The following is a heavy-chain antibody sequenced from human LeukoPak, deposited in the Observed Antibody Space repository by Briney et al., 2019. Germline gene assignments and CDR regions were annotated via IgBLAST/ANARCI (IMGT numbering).Heavy chain of an antibody. J-gene: IGHJ4*02. Sequence: PGGSLRLSCAASGFTFDDYAMHWVRQAPGKGLEWVSLISWDGGIIYYADSVKGRFTISRDSAKNSLYLQMNSLRAEDTAVYYCARGGLYDYVWGRYRQKDGFDYWGQGTLVTVSS. V-gene: IGHV3-43D*03. CDR3: ARGGLYDYVWGRYRQKDGFDY. CDR2: ISWDGGII. D-gene: IGHD3-16*02. CDR1: GFTFDDYA.